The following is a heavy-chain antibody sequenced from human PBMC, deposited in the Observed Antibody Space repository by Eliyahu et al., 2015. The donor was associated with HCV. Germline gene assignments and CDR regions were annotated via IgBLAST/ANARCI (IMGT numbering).Heavy chain of an antibody. D-gene: IGHD1-26*01. CDR1: GFVXXDQA. J-gene: IGHJ4*02. CDR3: ATDVGLGATLGVPAY. CDR2: ISYDGSRK. Sequence: QVQLVESGGXVVQPGRSLXXSCXASGFVXXDQAMHWVRQAPGKGREWVAVISYDGSRKYYTDSVKGRXTISRDNAKDTLYLQMDSLRAADTSAYYCATDVGLGATLGVPAYWGQGARVTVSS. V-gene: IGHV3-30*04.